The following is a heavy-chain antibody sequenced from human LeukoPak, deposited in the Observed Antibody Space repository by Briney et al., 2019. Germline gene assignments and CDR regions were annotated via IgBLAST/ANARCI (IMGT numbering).Heavy chain of an antibody. CDR1: GFTFSSYG. Sequence: GGSLRLSCAASGFTFSSYGMHWVRQAPGKGLEWVAVIWYDGSNKYYADSVKGRFTISRDNSKNTLYLQMNSLRAEDTAVYYCARESGYCSSTSCYMEGFDYWGQGTLVTVSS. J-gene: IGHJ4*02. CDR3: ARESGYCSSTSCYMEGFDY. D-gene: IGHD2-2*02. CDR2: IWYDGSNK. V-gene: IGHV3-33*01.